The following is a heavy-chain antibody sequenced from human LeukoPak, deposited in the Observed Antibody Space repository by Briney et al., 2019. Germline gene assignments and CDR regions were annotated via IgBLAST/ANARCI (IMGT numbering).Heavy chain of an antibody. D-gene: IGHD3-10*01. CDR2: ISAYNGNT. J-gene: IGHJ3*02. CDR3: ASAHPYYYGSGSASDAFDI. V-gene: IGHV1-18*01. Sequence: ASVKVSCKASGYTFTSYDINWVRQAPGQGLEWMGWISAYNGNTNYAQKLQGRVTMTTDTSTSTAYMELRSLRSDDTVVYYCASAHPYYYGSGSASDAFDIWGQGTMVTVSS. CDR1: GYTFTSYD.